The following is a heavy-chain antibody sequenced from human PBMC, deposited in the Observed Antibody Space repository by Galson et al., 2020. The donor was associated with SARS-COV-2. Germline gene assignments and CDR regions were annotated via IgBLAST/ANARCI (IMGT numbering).Heavy chain of an antibody. CDR2: ISNSGVTT. V-gene: IGHV3-48*03. CDR3: ARSLLIRDYGDYVGASDL. CDR1: GFTFSNYE. D-gene: IGHD4-17*01. J-gene: IGHJ3*01. Sequence: GGSLRLSCSVSGFTFSNYEMNWVRQAPEKGLEWISYISNSGVTTYYADSVRGRFTISRDNTKRSLFLQMDSLRVEDTAVYYCARSLLIRDYGDYVGASDLWGQGTMVTVS.